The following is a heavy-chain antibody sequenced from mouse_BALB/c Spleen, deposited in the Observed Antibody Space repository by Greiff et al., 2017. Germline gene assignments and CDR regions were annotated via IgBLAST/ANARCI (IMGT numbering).Heavy chain of an antibody. CDR3: ARSGDYDWFAY. V-gene: IGHV1-69*02. J-gene: IGHJ3*01. D-gene: IGHD2-4*01. CDR1: GYTFTSYW. Sequence: QVQLQQPGAELVRPGASVKLSCKASGYTFTSYWINWVKQRPGQGLEWIGNIYPSDSYTNYNQKFKDKATLTADKSSSTAYMQLSSLTSENSAVYFCARSGDYDWFAYWGQGTLVTVSA. CDR2: IYPSDSYT.